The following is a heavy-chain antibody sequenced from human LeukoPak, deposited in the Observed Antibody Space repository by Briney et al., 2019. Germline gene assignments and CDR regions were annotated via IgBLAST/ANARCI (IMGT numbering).Heavy chain of an antibody. CDR1: GFTLSNNA. D-gene: IGHD3-22*01. Sequence: GGSLRLSCAASGFTLSNNAMSWVRQAPGKGLVWVSRISSDGSGTSYADSVKGRFTISRDNAKNSLYLQMNSLRAEDTAVYYCARGHYYDSSGYPDYWGQGTLVTVSS. V-gene: IGHV3-74*01. CDR3: ARGHYYDSSGYPDY. CDR2: ISSDGSGT. J-gene: IGHJ4*02.